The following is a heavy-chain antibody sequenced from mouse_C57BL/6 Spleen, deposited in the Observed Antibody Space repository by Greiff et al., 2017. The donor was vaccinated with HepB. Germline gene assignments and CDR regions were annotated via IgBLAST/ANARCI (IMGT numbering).Heavy chain of an antibody. CDR2: ISDGGSYT. CDR3: ARAEREDFDY. J-gene: IGHJ2*01. V-gene: IGHV5-4*03. Sequence: EVKLVESGGGLVKPGGSLKLSCAASGFTFSSYAMSWVRQTPEKRLEWVATISDGGSYTYYPDNVKGRFTISRDNAKNNLYLQMSHLKSEDTAMYYCARAEREDFDYWGQGTTLTVSS. CDR1: GFTFSSYA.